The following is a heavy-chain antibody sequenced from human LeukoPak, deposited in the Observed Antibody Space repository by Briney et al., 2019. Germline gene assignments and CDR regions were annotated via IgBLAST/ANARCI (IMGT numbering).Heavy chain of an antibody. Sequence: GESLKISVQGLGSTFTTSWIAWVRKLPGKGRDGMGIIYPGDSDTRYTPSFQGQVTISADKPVSPAYLRWSSLKAPDTAMYYCARRGHGSGSYGRAWYYYYGMDVWGQGTTVTVSS. CDR2: IYPGDSDT. D-gene: IGHD3-10*01. CDR1: GSTFTTSW. V-gene: IGHV5-51*04. J-gene: IGHJ6*02. CDR3: ARRGHGSGSYGRAWYYYYGMDV.